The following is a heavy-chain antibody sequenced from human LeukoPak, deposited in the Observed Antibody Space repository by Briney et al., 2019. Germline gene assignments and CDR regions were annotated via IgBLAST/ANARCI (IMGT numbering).Heavy chain of an antibody. J-gene: IGHJ6*02. D-gene: IGHD2-2*01. CDR1: GYTFTSYG. Sequence: GASVKVSCKASGYTFTSYGISWVRQAPGQGLEWMGWISAYNGNTNYAQKFQGRVTITADESTSTAYMELSSLRSEDTAVYYCAIVVVPAALYYYYYGMDVWGQGTTVTVSS. V-gene: IGHV1-18*01. CDR2: ISAYNGNT. CDR3: AIVVVPAALYYYYYGMDV.